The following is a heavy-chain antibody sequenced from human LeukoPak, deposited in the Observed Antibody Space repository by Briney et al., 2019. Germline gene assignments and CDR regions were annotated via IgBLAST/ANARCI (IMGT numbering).Heavy chain of an antibody. CDR3: ARKGSSLDY. D-gene: IGHD3-9*01. J-gene: IGHJ3*01. Sequence: GESLKISCKGSGYSFTNYWIGWVRQMPGRGLEWMGIIYPGDSDTRYGPSFQGQVTISADKSISTAYLQWSTLKASDTAIYYCARKGSSLDYWGQGTMVTVSS. CDR1: GYSFTNYW. V-gene: IGHV5-51*01. CDR2: IYPGDSDT.